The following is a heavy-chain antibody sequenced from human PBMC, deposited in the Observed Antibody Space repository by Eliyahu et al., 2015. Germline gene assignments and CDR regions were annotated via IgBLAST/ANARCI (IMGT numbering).Heavy chain of an antibody. V-gene: IGHV4-39*01. CDR1: GGSISSSSYY. J-gene: IGHJ4*02. D-gene: IGHD4-17*01. Sequence: QLQLQESGPGLVKPSETLSLTCTVXGGSISSSSYYWGWIRQPPGKGLEWIGSIYYSGSTYYNPSLKSRVTISVDTSKNQFSLKLSSVTAADTAVYYCARTTVTNYFDYWGQGTLVTVSS. CDR3: ARTTVTNYFDY. CDR2: IYYSGST.